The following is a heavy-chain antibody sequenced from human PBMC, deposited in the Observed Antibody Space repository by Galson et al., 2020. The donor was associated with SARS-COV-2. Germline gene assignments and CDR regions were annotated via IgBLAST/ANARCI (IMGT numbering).Heavy chain of an antibody. J-gene: IGHJ6*02. CDR2: ISSGSTYI. D-gene: IGHD3-16*01. CDR3: ARLGGRATTPNTYYYYGMYV. V-gene: IGHV3-21*01. Sequence: GGSLRLSCAASGFPFSSYSMIWVRQAPGKGLEWVSSISSGSTYISYADSVRGRFSMSRDNPKNSLYLQMNSLRVEDTAVYYCARLGGRATTPNTYYYYGMYVWGQGTTVTVSS. CDR1: GFPFSSYS.